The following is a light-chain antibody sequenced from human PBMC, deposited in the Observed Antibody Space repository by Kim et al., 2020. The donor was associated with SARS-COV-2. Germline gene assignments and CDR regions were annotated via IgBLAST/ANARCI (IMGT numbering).Light chain of an antibody. CDR2: GAS. J-gene: IGKJ2*03. CDR3: QQYGSSPQYS. V-gene: IGKV3-20*01. Sequence: EIVLTQSPGTLSLSPGERATLSCRASQSVCSSYLAWYQQKPGQAPRLLIYGASSRATGIPDRFSGSGSGTDFTLTISRLEPEDFAVYYCQQYGSSPQYSFGQGTKLEI. CDR1: QSVCSSY.